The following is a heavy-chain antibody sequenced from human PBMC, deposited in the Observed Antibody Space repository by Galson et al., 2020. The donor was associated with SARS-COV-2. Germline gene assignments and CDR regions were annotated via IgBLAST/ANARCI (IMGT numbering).Heavy chain of an antibody. J-gene: IGHJ5*02. D-gene: IGHD3-10*01. CDR3: ARESPGITMVQGEQFDP. V-gene: IGHV3-30*04. CDR2: ISYDGSNK. Sequence: GGSLRLSCAASGFTFSSYAMHWVRQAPGKGLEWVAVISYDGSNKYYADSVKGRFTISRDNSKNTLYLQMNSLRAEDTAVYYCARESPGITMVQGEQFDPWGQGTLVTVSS. CDR1: GFTFSSYA.